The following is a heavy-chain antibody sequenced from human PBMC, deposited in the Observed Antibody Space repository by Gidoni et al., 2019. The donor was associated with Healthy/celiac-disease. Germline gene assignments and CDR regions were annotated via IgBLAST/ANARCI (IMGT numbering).Heavy chain of an antibody. D-gene: IGHD3-10*01. J-gene: IGHJ3*02. V-gene: IGHV1-69*01. CDR2: IIPIFGTA. CDR1: GGTFSSYA. CDR3: ARDLRRGLYYGSGSYPGFDAFDI. Sequence: QVQLVQSGAEVKKPGSSLKVSCKASGGTFSSYALSWLRQAPGQGLEWMGGIIPIFGTANYAQKFQGRVTITADESTSTAYMELSSLRSEDTAVYYCARDLRRGLYYGSGSYPGFDAFDIWGQGTMVTVSS.